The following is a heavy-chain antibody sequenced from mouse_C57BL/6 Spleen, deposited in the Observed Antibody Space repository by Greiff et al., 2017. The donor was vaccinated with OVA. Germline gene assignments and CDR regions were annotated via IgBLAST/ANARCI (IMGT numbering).Heavy chain of an antibody. CDR3: AQLTAQATSGDY. CDR1: GYTFTSYW. CDR2: IHPSDSDT. V-gene: IGHV1-74*01. D-gene: IGHD3-2*02. Sequence: QVQLKQPGAELVKPGASVKVSCKASGYTFTSYWMHWVKQRPGQGLEWIGRIHPSDSDTNYNQKFKGKATLTVDKSSSTAYMQLSSLTSEDSAVYYCAQLTAQATSGDYWGQGTTLTVSS. J-gene: IGHJ2*01.